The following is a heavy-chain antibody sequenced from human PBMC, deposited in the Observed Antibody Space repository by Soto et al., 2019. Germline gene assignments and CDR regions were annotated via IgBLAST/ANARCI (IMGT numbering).Heavy chain of an antibody. J-gene: IGHJ4*02. V-gene: IGHV3-23*01. CDR2: ISGSGGST. D-gene: IGHD3-9*01. Sequence: EVQLLESGGGLVQPGGSLRLSCAASGFTFSSYAMSWVRQAPGKGLEWVSAISGSGGSTYYADSVKGRFTISRDNSKKPLYLQMNSLRAEDPAVYYFAHPDSYYDILTGYSAFVYWGQGTLVTFSS. CDR3: AHPDSYYDILTGYSAFVY. CDR1: GFTFSSYA.